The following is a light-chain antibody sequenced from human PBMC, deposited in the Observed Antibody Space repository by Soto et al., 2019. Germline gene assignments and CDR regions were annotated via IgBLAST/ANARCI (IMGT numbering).Light chain of an antibody. V-gene: IGKV4-1*01. CDR3: QQYYSHGRT. CDR2: WAS. Sequence: DIVMSQSPDSLAVSLGERATINCKSSQSVLYSSNNKNYLAWYQQKPGQPPKLLIYWASTRQSGVTDRFSGSVSGTDFTLTISSLQAEDVAVYYCQQYYSHGRTFGQGTKVEIK. J-gene: IGKJ1*01. CDR1: QSVLYSSNNKNY.